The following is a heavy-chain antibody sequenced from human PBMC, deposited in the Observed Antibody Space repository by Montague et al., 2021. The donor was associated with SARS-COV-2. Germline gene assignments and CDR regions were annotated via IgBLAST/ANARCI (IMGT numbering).Heavy chain of an antibody. CDR2: ISYGGIA. V-gene: IGHV4-4*02. CDR3: AGKVLTVPADY. J-gene: IGHJ4*02. Sequence: SETLSLTCAVSGVSITSTNWWSLVHQPPGKGLEWIGEISYGGIATYNPSLKSRATISMDRSRNLFSLRLSSVTAADTAIYYCAGKVLTVPADYWGQGTLVTVSS. CDR1: GVSITSTNW. D-gene: IGHD4-11*01.